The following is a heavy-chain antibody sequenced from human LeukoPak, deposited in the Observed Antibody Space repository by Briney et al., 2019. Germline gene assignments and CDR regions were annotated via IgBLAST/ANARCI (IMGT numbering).Heavy chain of an antibody. J-gene: IGHJ4*02. CDR2: ISWNSGSI. V-gene: IGHV3-9*01. CDR1: GFTLDDYA. CDR3: AREGDYGYYFDY. D-gene: IGHD4-17*01. Sequence: GGSLRLSCAASGFTLDDYAMHWVRQAPGKGLEWVSGISWNSGSIGYADSVKGRFTISRDNAKNSLYLQMNSLRAEDTALYHCAREGDYGYYFDYWGQGTLVTVSS.